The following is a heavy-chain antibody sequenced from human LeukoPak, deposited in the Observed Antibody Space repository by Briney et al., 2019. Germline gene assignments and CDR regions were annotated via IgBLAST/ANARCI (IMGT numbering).Heavy chain of an antibody. D-gene: IGHD3-3*01. CDR2: THHSGST. V-gene: IGHV4-38-2*02. CDR3: ARSGGDFWSGSFGYLDY. J-gene: IGHJ4*02. CDR1: GYSISSGYY. Sequence: SETLSLTCIVSGYSISSGYYWGWIRQPPGKGPEWIGSTHHSGSTYYNPSLKSRVTISIDTSKNQFSLRLRSVTAADTAVYYCARSGGDFWSGSFGYLDYWGQGTLVTVSS.